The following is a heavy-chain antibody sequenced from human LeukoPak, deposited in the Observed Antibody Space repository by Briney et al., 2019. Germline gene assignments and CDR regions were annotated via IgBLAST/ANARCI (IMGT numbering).Heavy chain of an antibody. V-gene: IGHV3-9*01. Sequence: GGSLRLSCAASGFTFDDYAMHWVRQAPGKGLEWVSGISWNSGSIGYADSVKGRFTISRDNAKNSLYLQMNSLRAEDTALYYCAKDRSGVINGEFDYWGQGTLVTVSS. CDR2: ISWNSGSI. CDR3: AKDRSGVINGEFDY. CDR1: GFTFDDYA. D-gene: IGHD3-10*01. J-gene: IGHJ4*02.